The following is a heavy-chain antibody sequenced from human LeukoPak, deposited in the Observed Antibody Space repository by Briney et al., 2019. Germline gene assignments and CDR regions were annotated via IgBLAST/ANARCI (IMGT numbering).Heavy chain of an antibody. V-gene: IGHV1-18*01. CDR3: ARDAGSIAAAGSLSDY. Sequence: GASVKVSCKASGYTFTSYGISWVRQAPGQGLEWMGWISAYNGNTNYAQKLQGRVTMTTDTSTSTACMELRSLISDDTAVYYCARDAGSIAAAGSLSDYWGQGTLVTVSS. CDR1: GYTFTSYG. CDR2: ISAYNGNT. D-gene: IGHD6-13*01. J-gene: IGHJ4*02.